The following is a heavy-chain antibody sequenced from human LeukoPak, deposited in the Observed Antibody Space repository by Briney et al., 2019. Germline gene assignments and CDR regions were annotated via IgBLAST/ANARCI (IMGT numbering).Heavy chain of an antibody. V-gene: IGHV4-39*07. D-gene: IGHD1-26*01. CDR3: ARSRGSYVDY. CDR2: IYYSGST. J-gene: IGHJ4*02. CDR1: GGSISSSSYY. Sequence: SETLSLTCTVSGGSISSSSYYWVWIRQPPGNGLEWIGSIYYSGSTNYNPSLKSRVTISVDTSKNQFSLKLSSVTAADTAVYYCARSRGSYVDYWGQGTLVSVSS.